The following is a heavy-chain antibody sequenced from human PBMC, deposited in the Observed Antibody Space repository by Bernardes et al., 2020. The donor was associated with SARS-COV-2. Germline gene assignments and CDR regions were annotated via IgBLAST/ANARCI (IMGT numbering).Heavy chain of an antibody. CDR2: INSDGSST. J-gene: IGHJ3*01. Sequence: GGVPRIPCAAPKITLSRFWMDLVPPAPGKGPVWGSRINSDGSSTNYADSVKGRFTISRDNAKNMLYLQLSSLRSEDTAVYYCARAGGDDGFDFWGHGTMVTVSS. CDR1: KITLSRFW. CDR3: ARAGGDDGFDF. V-gene: IGHV3-74*01.